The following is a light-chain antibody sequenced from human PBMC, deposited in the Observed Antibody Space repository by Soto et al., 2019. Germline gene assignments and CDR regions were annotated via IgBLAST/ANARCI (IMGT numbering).Light chain of an antibody. J-gene: IGLJ1*01. CDR3: QSYDSSLSGFV. Sequence: VLTQPPSVSGAPGQRVTISCTGSSSNIGAGYDVHWYQQLPGTAPKLLIYGNSNRPSGVPDRFSGSKSGTSASLAITGLQAEDEADYYCQSYDSSLSGFVFGTGTKVTVL. V-gene: IGLV1-40*01. CDR1: SSNIGAGYD. CDR2: GNS.